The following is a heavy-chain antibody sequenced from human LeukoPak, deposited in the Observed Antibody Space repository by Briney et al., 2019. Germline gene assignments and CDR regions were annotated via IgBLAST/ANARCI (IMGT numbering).Heavy chain of an antibody. Sequence: GGSLRLSCAASGFTFSSYGMHWVRQAPGKGLEWVAFIRYDGSNKYYADSVKGRFTISRDNSKNTLYLQMNSLRAEDTAVYYCAKDEFGYCGSTSCYILDYWGQGTLVTVSS. CDR1: GFTFSSYG. CDR3: AKDEFGYCGSTSCYILDY. V-gene: IGHV3-30*02. D-gene: IGHD2-2*01. J-gene: IGHJ4*02. CDR2: IRYDGSNK.